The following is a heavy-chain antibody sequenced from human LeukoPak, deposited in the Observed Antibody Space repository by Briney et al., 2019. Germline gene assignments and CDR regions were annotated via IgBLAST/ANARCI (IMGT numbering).Heavy chain of an antibody. Sequence: ASVKVSCKASGYTFTIYDINWVRQATGQGLEWLGWMNPNSGNTGYGAKLQGRVTMTRNTSISTAYMELRSLRSDDTAVYYCARPMVRGVILPLDYWGQGTLVTVSS. CDR2: MNPNSGNT. CDR1: GYTFTIYD. J-gene: IGHJ4*02. V-gene: IGHV1-8*01. D-gene: IGHD3-10*01. CDR3: ARPMVRGVILPLDY.